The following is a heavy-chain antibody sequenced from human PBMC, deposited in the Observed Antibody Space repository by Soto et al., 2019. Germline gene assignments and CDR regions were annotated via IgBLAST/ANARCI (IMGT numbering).Heavy chain of an antibody. J-gene: IGHJ6*02. CDR2: IIPIFGTA. Sequence: SVKVSCKASGGTFSSYAISWVRQAPGQGLEWMGGIIPIFGTANYAQKFQGRVTITADESTSTAYMELSSLRSEDTAVYYCARGMIVVVIKNYYYGMDVWGQGTTVTVSS. D-gene: IGHD3-22*01. V-gene: IGHV1-69*13. CDR3: ARGMIVVVIKNYYYGMDV. CDR1: GGTFSSYA.